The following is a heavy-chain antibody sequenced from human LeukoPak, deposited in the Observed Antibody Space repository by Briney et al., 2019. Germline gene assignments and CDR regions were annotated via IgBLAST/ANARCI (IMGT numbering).Heavy chain of an antibody. V-gene: IGHV3-21*01. D-gene: IGHD2-2*01. CDR1: GFTFSSYS. CDR3: ARDLRSTDDSY. CDR2: ISSSSSYI. J-gene: IGHJ4*02. Sequence: PGGSLRLSCAASGFTFSSYSMNWVRQAPGKGLEWVSSISSSSSYIYYVDSVKGRFTISRDNAKNSLYLQMNSLRAEDTAVYYCARDLRSTDDSYWGQGTLVTVSS.